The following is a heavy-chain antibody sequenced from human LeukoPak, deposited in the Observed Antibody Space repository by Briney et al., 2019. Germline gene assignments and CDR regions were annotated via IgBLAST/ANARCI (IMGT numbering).Heavy chain of an antibody. CDR1: GYTFIIYG. Sequence: ASVKVSCKASGYTFIIYGISWVRQAPGQGLEWMGWITSYNGNTNYAQKLQGRVTMTTDTSTSTAYMELRSLRSDDTAVYYCAREPRDSFYFDYWGQGTLVTVSS. CDR2: ITSYNGNT. V-gene: IGHV1-18*01. J-gene: IGHJ4*02. D-gene: IGHD2-15*01. CDR3: AREPRDSFYFDY.